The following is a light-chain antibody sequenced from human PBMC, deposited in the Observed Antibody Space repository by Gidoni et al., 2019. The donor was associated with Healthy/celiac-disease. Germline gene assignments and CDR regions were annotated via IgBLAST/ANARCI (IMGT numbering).Light chain of an antibody. CDR1: QSVSSSY. Sequence: VLTQSPGTLSLSPGERATLSCRASQSVSSSYLAWYQQKPGQAPRLLIYGESSRATGIPDRCSGSGSGTDVTLTSSRLEPEDFAGYYCQQYGSSPPITFGQGTRLEIK. CDR3: QQYGSSPPIT. J-gene: IGKJ5*01. V-gene: IGKV3-20*01. CDR2: GES.